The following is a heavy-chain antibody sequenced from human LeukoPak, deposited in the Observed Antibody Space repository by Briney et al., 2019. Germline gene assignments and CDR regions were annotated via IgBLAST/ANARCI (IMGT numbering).Heavy chain of an antibody. CDR2: ISGSGGST. CDR3: AKRVPCAFYI. CDR1: GVTFSSYA. J-gene: IGHJ3*02. Sequence: PGGTLRLSCAASGVTFSSYAMSWVRQAPGKGLEWVSAISGSGGSTYYADSVKGRFTISRHNSKNALDLQMNGLRAEDTAVYYCAKRVPCAFYIWGQGTMVTVSS. V-gene: IGHV3-23*01.